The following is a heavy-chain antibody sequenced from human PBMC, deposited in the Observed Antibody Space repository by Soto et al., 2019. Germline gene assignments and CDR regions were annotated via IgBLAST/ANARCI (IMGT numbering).Heavy chain of an antibody. CDR3: ARDLTSYGMDV. Sequence: QVQLVESGGGVVQPGRSLRLSCAASGFTFSSYGMHWVRQAPGKGLEWVAVIWYDGSNKYYADSVKGRFTISRDNSKNTLYLKMNSLRAEDTAVYYCARDLTSYGMDVWGQGTTVTVSS. V-gene: IGHV3-33*01. J-gene: IGHJ6*02. CDR1: GFTFSSYG. CDR2: IWYDGSNK. D-gene: IGHD7-27*01.